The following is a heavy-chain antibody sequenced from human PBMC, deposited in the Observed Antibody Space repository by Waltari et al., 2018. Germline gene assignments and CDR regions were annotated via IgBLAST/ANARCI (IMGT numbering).Heavy chain of an antibody. CDR3: TRDGGPESH. V-gene: IGHV3-48*01. CDR1: GFTLSDSN. J-gene: IGHJ4*02. Sequence: EGQLVESGGGLVQPGGSLRLSCSASGFTLSDSNRNCVGQAPGKGLEWVSDLTNRCSPIYYADSVKGRFTVSRDNDKNSMTLQMNSLRAEDTAVYYCTRDGGPESHWGQGTLVTVTS. CDR2: LTNRCSPI. D-gene: IGHD3-16*01.